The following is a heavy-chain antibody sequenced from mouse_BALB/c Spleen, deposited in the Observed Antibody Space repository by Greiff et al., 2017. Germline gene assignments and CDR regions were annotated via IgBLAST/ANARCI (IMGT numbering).Heavy chain of an antibody. J-gene: IGHJ4*01. CDR3: ARRTGLDY. V-gene: IGHV1-7*01. Sequence: QVQLQQSGAELAKPGASVKMSCKASGYTFTSYWMHWVKQRPGQGLEWIGYINPSTGYTEYNQKFKDKATLTADKSSSTAYMQLSSLTSEDSAVYYCARRTGLDYWGQGTSVTVSS. CDR2: INPSTGYT. CDR1: GYTFTSYW. D-gene: IGHD2-2*01.